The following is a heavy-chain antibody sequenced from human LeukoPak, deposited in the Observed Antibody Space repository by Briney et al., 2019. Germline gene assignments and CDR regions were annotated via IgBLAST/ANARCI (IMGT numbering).Heavy chain of an antibody. CDR2: IGTAGDT. Sequence: GGSLRLSCAASGFTFSDYDMHWVRQATGKGLEWVSAIGTAGDTYYTGSVKGRFTISRENAKNSLYLQMNSLRAGDTAVCYCARVAKERVGGVYYFDYWGQGTLVTVSS. CDR3: ARVAKERVGGVYYFDY. CDR1: GFTFSDYD. D-gene: IGHD1-1*01. V-gene: IGHV3-13*01. J-gene: IGHJ4*02.